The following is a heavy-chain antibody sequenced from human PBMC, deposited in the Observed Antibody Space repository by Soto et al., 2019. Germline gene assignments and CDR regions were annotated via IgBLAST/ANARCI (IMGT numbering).Heavy chain of an antibody. CDR1: RGSIRSYF. CDR3: ERVGCSSTSCSDPFDS. J-gene: IGHJ4*02. Sequence: SETRAVSVSGSRGSIRSYFWHWIRQHPGKGLEWIGRLYTGGSTTYNPALKSRVTMSVDTAKNQFSLKLTSVTAADTDVYFCERVGCSSTSCSDPFDSWGQGTLVPVYS. V-gene: IGHV4-4*07. CDR2: LYTGGST. D-gene: IGHD2-2*01.